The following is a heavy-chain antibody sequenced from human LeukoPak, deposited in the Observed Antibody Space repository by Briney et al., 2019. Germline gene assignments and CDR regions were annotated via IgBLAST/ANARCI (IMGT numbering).Heavy chain of an antibody. V-gene: IGHV3-23*01. CDR2: ISGSGGGT. CDR3: AKDQGFVVVTATFDY. J-gene: IGHJ4*02. Sequence: GGSLRLSCAASGFTFSTYVMSWVRQAPGKGLEWVSAISGSGGGTYYADSVKGRFTISRGNSKNTLYLQMNSLRAEDTAVYYCAKDQGFVVVTATFDYWGQGTLVTVSS. CDR1: GFTFSTYV. D-gene: IGHD2-21*02.